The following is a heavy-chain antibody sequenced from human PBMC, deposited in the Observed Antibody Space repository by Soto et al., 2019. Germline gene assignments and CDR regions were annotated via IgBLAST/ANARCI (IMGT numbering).Heavy chain of an antibody. V-gene: IGHV1-69*12. Sequence: QVQLVQSGAEVKKPGSSVKVSCKASGGTFSSYAISWVRQAPGQGLEWLGGIIPIFGTANYAQKFQGRVTITADESTSTAYMELSSLRSEDTAVYYCAREGGYYGSGSSPNGWFDPWGQGTLVTVSS. D-gene: IGHD3-10*01. CDR3: AREGGYYGSGSSPNGWFDP. J-gene: IGHJ5*02. CDR2: IIPIFGTA. CDR1: GGTFSSYA.